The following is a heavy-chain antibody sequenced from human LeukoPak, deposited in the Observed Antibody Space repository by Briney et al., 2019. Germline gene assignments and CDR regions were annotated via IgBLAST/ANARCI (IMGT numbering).Heavy chain of an antibody. D-gene: IGHD6-19*01. CDR3: ARRRNRSSGWETFDY. Sequence: GESLKISCKGSGYSFTSYWIGWVRQMPGKGLDLMGIIYPGDSDTRYSPSFQGQVTISADKSISTAYLQWSSLKASDTAMYYCARRRNRSSGWETFDYWGQGTLVTVSS. J-gene: IGHJ4*02. V-gene: IGHV5-51*01. CDR2: IYPGDSDT. CDR1: GYSFTSYW.